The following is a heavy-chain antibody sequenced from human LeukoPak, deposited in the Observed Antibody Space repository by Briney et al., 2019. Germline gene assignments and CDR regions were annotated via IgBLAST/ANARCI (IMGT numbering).Heavy chain of an antibody. CDR2: ISGSGGST. D-gene: IGHD3-10*01. J-gene: IGHJ3*02. CDR1: GFTFSSYA. V-gene: IGHV3-23*01. CDR3: AKVIHFRGAPPGAFDI. Sequence: GGSLRLSCAASGFTFSSYAMSWVRQAPGKGLEWVSAISGSGGSTYYADSVKGRFTISRDNSKNTLYLQMNSLRAEDTAVYYCAKVIHFRGAPPGAFDIWGQGTMVTVSS.